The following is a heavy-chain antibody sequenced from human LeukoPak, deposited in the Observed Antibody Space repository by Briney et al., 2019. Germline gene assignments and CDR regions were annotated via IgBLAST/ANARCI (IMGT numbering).Heavy chain of an antibody. D-gene: IGHD3-9*01. V-gene: IGHV4-39*07. Sequence: SETLSLTCTVSGGSISSSSYYWGWIRQPPGKGLEWIGSIYYSGSTYYNPSLKSRVTISVDTSKNQFSLKLSSVTAADTAVYYCVGDILTGYHDYWGQGTLVTVSS. CDR3: VGDILTGYHDY. CDR2: IYYSGST. CDR1: GGSISSSSYY. J-gene: IGHJ4*02.